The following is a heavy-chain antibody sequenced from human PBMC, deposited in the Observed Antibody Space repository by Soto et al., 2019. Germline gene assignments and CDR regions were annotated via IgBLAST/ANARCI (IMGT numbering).Heavy chain of an antibody. CDR1: GFTFSSYG. Sequence: HPGGSLRLSCASSGFTFSSYGIHWVRQAPGKGLEWVAVISYDGSNKYYADSVKGRFTISRDNSKNTLYLQMNSLRAEDTAVYYCAKAAYSSSWYHFQHWGQGTLVTVSS. CDR2: ISYDGSNK. V-gene: IGHV3-30*18. J-gene: IGHJ1*01. CDR3: AKAAYSSSWYHFQH. D-gene: IGHD6-13*01.